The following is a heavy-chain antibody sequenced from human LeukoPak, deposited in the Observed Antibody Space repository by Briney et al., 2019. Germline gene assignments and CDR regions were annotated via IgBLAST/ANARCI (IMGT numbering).Heavy chain of an antibody. CDR3: AKDPLYCTNGVCYVDY. D-gene: IGHD2-8*01. CDR2: IKQDGSEK. J-gene: IGHJ4*02. Sequence: GGSLRLSCAASGFTFSSYAMSWVRQAPGKGLEWVANIKQDGSEKYYVDSVKGRFTVSRDNAKNSLYLQMNSLRAEDTAVYYCAKDPLYCTNGVCYVDYWGQGTLVTVSS. CDR1: GFTFSSYA. V-gene: IGHV3-7*03.